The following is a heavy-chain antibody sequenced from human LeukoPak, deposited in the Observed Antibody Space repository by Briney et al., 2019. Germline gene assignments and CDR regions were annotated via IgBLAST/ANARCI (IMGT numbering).Heavy chain of an antibody. CDR1: GFTFSSYT. CDR2: INTSGGNT. V-gene: IGHV3-23*01. D-gene: IGHD6-19*01. CDR3: AKGSGWYV. J-gene: IGHJ4*02. Sequence: GGSLRLSWAASGFTFSSYTMTWVRQAPGKGLEWVSVINTSGGNTDYADPVKGRFTISRDNSKNTLYLQKNSMRAEDRVVYYCAKGSGWYVWGQGTLVTVSS.